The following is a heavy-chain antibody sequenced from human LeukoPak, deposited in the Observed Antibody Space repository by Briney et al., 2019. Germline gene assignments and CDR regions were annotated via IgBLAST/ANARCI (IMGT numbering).Heavy chain of an antibody. V-gene: IGHV3-64*01. CDR2: ISSNGDST. CDR1: GSTFSSYA. J-gene: IGHJ3*02. Sequence: GGSLRLSCAASGSTFSSYAMSWVRQAPGKGLEYVSAISSNGDSTYYANSVKGRFTISRDNSKNTLYLQMGSLRAEDMAVYYCARVKVSGAFDIWGQGTMVTVSS. D-gene: IGHD1-14*01. CDR3: ARVKVSGAFDI.